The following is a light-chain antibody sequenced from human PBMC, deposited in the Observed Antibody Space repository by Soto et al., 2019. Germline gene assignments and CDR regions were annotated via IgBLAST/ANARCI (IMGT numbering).Light chain of an antibody. J-gene: IGLJ1*01. Sequence: QLVLTQPPSASGTPGQRVTISCYGTTSNIRSDTVHWYQQLPGTAPKLLIYSNNQRPSGVPDRFSGSKSGTSASLAISGLQSEDEGDYYCAAWDDSLNGFYVFGTGTKVTVL. CDR2: SNN. CDR3: AAWDDSLNGFYV. V-gene: IGLV1-44*01. CDR1: TSNIRSDT.